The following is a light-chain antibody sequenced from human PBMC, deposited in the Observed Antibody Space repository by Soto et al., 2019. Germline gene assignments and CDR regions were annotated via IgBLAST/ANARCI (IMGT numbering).Light chain of an antibody. CDR3: HQRQSWPRT. CDR1: QYINTR. CDR2: QTS. J-gene: IGKJ1*01. V-gene: IGKV3-11*01. Sequence: EIVLTQSPATLSSFPGDRGPLSCRASQYINTRLAWYQHRPGQAPRLLIYQTSIRAAGIPARFSASGSGTDFTLTISDVQPEDFALYYCHQRQSWPRTFGQGTKV.